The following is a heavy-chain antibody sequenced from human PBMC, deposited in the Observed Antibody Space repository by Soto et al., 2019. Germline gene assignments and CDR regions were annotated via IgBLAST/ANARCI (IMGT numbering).Heavy chain of an antibody. D-gene: IGHD3-22*01. V-gene: IGHV4-4*02. Sequence: QVQLQESGPGLVKPSGTLSLTCAVSGGSISSSNWWSWVRQPPGKGLEWMGEIYDSGSTNYNPSLKSRVTISVDKSKNQFSLKLSSVTAADTAVYYCATERSSGYYAPGAFDIWGQGTMVTVSS. CDR3: ATERSSGYYAPGAFDI. CDR2: IYDSGST. J-gene: IGHJ3*02. CDR1: GGSISSSNW.